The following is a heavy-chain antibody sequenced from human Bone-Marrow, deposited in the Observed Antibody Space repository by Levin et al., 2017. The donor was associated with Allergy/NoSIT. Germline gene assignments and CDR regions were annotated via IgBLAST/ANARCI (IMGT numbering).Heavy chain of an antibody. CDR2: IDPGDSDT. J-gene: IGHJ3*02. Sequence: GESLKISCKGSGYTFTSYWIAWVRQMPGKGLEWIGIIDPGDSDTRYSPSFQGQVTISADKSINTAYLQWSSLKASETAMYYCARHNQHLAGDGLDIWGQGTMVTVSS. V-gene: IGHV5-51*01. CDR3: ARHNQHLAGDGLDI. CDR1: GYTFTSYW.